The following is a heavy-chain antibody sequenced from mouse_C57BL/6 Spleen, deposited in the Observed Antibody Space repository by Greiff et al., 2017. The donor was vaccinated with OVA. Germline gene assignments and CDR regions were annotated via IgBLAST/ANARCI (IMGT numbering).Heavy chain of an antibody. D-gene: IGHD4-1*01. CDR3: ARLTGRGYYFDY. J-gene: IGHJ2*01. Sequence: EVQVVESGGGLVQPGGSLSLSCAASGFTFTDYYMSWVRQPPGKALEWLGFIRNKANGYTTEYSASVKGRFTISRDNSQSILYLQMNALRAEDSATYYCARLTGRGYYFDYWGQGTTLTVSS. CDR2: IRNKANGYTT. CDR1: GFTFTDYY. V-gene: IGHV7-3*01.